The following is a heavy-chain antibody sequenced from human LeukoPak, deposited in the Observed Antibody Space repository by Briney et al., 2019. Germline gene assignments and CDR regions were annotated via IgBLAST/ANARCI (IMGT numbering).Heavy chain of an antibody. CDR3: ARDSGSSWYGDAFDI. CDR2: ISSSSSTI. D-gene: IGHD6-13*01. J-gene: IGHJ3*02. Sequence: GGSLRLSRAASGFTFSSYSMNSVRQAPGKGLERVSYISSSSSTIYYADSVKGRFTISRDNAKNSLYLQMNSLRAEDTAVYYCARDSGSSWYGDAFDIWGQGTMVTVSS. V-gene: IGHV3-48*01. CDR1: GFTFSSYS.